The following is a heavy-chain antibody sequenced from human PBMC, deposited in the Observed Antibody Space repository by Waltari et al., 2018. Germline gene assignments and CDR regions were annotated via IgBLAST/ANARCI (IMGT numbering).Heavy chain of an antibody. CDR1: GGSISSGGYS. CDR3: ARSGLHCSSTSCEDY. J-gene: IGHJ4*02. Sequence: QLQLQESGSGLVKPSQTLSLTCAVSGGSISSGGYSWSWIRQPPGKGLEWIGYIYHSVSTYCNPSLKSRVTISVDRSKNQFSLKLSSVTAADTAVYYCARSGLHCSSTSCEDYWGQGTLVTVSS. CDR2: IYHSVST. V-gene: IGHV4-30-2*01. D-gene: IGHD2-2*01.